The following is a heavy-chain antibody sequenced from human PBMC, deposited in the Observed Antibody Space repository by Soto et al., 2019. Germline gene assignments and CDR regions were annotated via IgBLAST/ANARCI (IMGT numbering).Heavy chain of an antibody. CDR3: TRASYYDTSTH. CDR1: GYIFTNYG. CDR2: ISGYNGNT. V-gene: IGHV1-18*01. Sequence: QVQLVQSGAEVKKPGASVKVSCKTSGYIFTNYGIGWVRQAPGQGLEWMGWISGYNGNTKYAQKLQGRVTLTTDTSTSTANMELRSLRSDDTAFYYCTRASYYDTSTHWGQGTLVTVSS. J-gene: IGHJ4*02. D-gene: IGHD3-22*01.